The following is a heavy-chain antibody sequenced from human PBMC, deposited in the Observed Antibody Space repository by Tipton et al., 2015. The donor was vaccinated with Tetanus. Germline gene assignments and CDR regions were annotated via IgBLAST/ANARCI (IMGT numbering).Heavy chain of an antibody. D-gene: IGHD1-26*01. V-gene: IGHV4-61*01. CDR1: GGSVSSGSYY. CDR3: AREGMGYSGSSD. Sequence: LRLSCTVSGGSVSSGSYYWSWIRQPPGKGLEWIGYIYYSGSTNYNPSLKSRVTISVDTSKNQFSLKLSSVTAADTAVYYCAREGMGYSGSSDWGQGTLVTVSS. J-gene: IGHJ4*02. CDR2: IYYSGST.